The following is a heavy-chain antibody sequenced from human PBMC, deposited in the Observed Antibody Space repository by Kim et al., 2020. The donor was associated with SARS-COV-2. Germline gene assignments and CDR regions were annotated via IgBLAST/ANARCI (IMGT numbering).Heavy chain of an antibody. CDR1: GFTFSSYA. CDR3: AKAITMVRGVIIRAYYYYGMDV. V-gene: IGHV3-23*01. D-gene: IGHD3-10*01. J-gene: IGHJ6*02. Sequence: GGSLRLSCAASGFTFSSYAMSWVRQAPGKGLEWVSAISGSGGSTYYADSVKGRFTISRDNSKNTLYLQMNRLRAEDTAVYYCAKAITMVRGVIIRAYYYYGMDVWGQGTTVTVSS. CDR2: ISGSGGST.